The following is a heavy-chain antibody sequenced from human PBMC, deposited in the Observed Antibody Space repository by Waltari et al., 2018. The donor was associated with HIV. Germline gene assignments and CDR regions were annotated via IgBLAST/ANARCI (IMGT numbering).Heavy chain of an antibody. CDR1: GFSLSSYG. J-gene: IGHJ5*02. CDR2: IWYDGSKK. CDR3: ARGEGGYTYGYNWLDL. Sequence: QVQVVESGGSLVQPGWSRRLSCAASGFSLSSYGMHWVRQAPGKGLEWVALIWYDGSKKYYGDSVKGRFTIFSDKSKNTVFLQMTRLRVEDTATYDCARGEGGYTYGYNWLDLWGQGTVVTVSS. D-gene: IGHD1-26*01. V-gene: IGHV3-33*01.